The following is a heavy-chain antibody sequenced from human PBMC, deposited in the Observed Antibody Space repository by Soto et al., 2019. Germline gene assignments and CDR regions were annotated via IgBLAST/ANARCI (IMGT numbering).Heavy chain of an antibody. CDR3: ARGRIIVAGGFDP. Sequence: QVQLVQSGAEVKKPGASVKVSCKASGYTFTSYDIIWERQATGQGLEWMGWMNPSTGNTDSAEKFQGRLTMTRNTSISTVYMELSSLSFEDTAVYYCARGRIIVAGGFDPWGQGPLVTVSS. V-gene: IGHV1-8*01. D-gene: IGHD6-19*01. CDR1: GYTFTSYD. CDR2: MNPSTGNT. J-gene: IGHJ5*02.